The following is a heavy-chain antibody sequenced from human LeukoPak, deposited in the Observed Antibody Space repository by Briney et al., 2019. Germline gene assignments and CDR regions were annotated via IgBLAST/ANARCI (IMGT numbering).Heavy chain of an antibody. V-gene: IGHV3-30*02. CDR1: GFTFSGYG. Sequence: GGSLRLSCAASGFTFSGYGMHWVRQAPGKGLEWVAFIRYDGSNIYYADSVKGRFTISRDNSKNTLYLQMNGLRAEDSAVYFCAKADRRWATYYYDTSGYYYDYWGQGTLVTVSS. CDR2: IRYDGSNI. J-gene: IGHJ4*02. D-gene: IGHD3-22*01. CDR3: AKADRRWATYYYDTSGYYYDY.